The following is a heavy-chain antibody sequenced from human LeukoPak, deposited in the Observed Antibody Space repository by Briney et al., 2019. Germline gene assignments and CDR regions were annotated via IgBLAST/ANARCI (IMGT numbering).Heavy chain of an antibody. J-gene: IGHJ6*03. D-gene: IGHD3-10*01. CDR2: IIPIFGTA. Sequence: SVKVSCKSSGGTFSSYAISLVRQAPGRGLEWMGGIIPIFGTANYAQKFQGRVTITTDESTSTAYMELSSLRSEDTAVYYCARRKRITMVRGVISGYYMVVWGKGTTVTVSS. CDR3: ARRKRITMVRGVISGYYMVV. CDR1: GGTFSSYA. V-gene: IGHV1-69*05.